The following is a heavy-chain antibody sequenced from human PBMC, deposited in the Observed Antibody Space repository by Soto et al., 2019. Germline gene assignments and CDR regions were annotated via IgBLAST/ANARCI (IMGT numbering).Heavy chain of an antibody. V-gene: IGHV1-69*14. D-gene: IGHD5-12*01. Sequence: QVQLAQSGPEVKKPGSSVKVSCKTSGDIFSGYSISSVRQAPGQGHEWMGGIIPIFGTTNYAQRFHGRGTITGDKYTGCVYVGLYSLNSEEWAVYYCARDLGSGYDPGDDWGEGTVVTVSS. CDR3: ARDLGSGYDPGDD. CDR2: IIPIFGTT. CDR1: GDIFSGYS. J-gene: IGHJ4*02.